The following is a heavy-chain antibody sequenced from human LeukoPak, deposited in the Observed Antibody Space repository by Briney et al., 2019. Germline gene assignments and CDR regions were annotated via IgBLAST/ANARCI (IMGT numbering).Heavy chain of an antibody. CDR1: GFTFSSYA. CDR2: ISGSGGST. CDR3: ARPSIVGATNYYYYYMDV. D-gene: IGHD1-26*01. V-gene: IGHV3-23*01. Sequence: GGSLRLSCAASGFTFSSYAMSWVRQAPGKGLEWVSAISGSGGSTYYADSVKGRFTISRDNSKNTLYLQMNSLRAEDTAVYYCARPSIVGATNYYYYYMDVWGKGTTVTVSS. J-gene: IGHJ6*03.